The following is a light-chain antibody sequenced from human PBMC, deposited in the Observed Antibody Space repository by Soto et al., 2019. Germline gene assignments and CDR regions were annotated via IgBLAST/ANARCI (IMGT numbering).Light chain of an antibody. CDR2: GAS. CDR1: QSVSSN. V-gene: IGKV3-15*01. Sequence: EIVLTQSPATLSLSPGERATLSCRASQSVSSNLAWYQQKPGQAPRLLIYGASTRATGIPARFSGSGSGTEFTLTISSLQPDDFATYYCQQYRRNTWSFGPGTKVDIK. J-gene: IGKJ1*01. CDR3: QQYRRNTWS.